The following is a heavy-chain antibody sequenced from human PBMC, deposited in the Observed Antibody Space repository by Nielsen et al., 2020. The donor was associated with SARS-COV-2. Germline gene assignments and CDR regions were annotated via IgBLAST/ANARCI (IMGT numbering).Heavy chain of an antibody. CDR1: GGSISSGGYS. CDR3: ARGTEALGYYGMDV. V-gene: IGHV4-30-2*01. Sequence: SETLSLTCAVSGGSISSGGYSWSWIRQPPGKGLEWIGYINHSGSTNYNPSLKSRVTISVDTSKNQFSLKLSSVTAADTAVYYCARGTEALGYYGMDVWGQGTTVTVSS. D-gene: IGHD3-16*01. CDR2: INHSGST. J-gene: IGHJ6*02.